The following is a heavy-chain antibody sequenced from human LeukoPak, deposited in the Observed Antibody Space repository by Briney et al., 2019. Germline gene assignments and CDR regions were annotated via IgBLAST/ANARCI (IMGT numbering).Heavy chain of an antibody. CDR2: ISSSGNII. Sequence: GGSLRLSCAASGFTFSDYYMSWIRQAPRKGLEWVSYISSSGNIIYYADSVKGRFTISRDNAKNSLYLQMNSLRAEDTAVYYCARVYYGSGAYYKYWGQGTLVTVSS. CDR3: ARVYYGSGAYYKY. CDR1: GFTFSDYY. J-gene: IGHJ4*02. V-gene: IGHV3-11*01. D-gene: IGHD3-10*01.